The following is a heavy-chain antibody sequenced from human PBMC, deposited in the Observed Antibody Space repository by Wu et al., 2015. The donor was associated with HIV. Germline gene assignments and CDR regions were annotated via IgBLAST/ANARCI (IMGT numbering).Heavy chain of an antibody. J-gene: IGHJ4*02. CDR3: ARELWPVDGYNEYYFDY. V-gene: IGHV1-2*02. Sequence: QVQLVQSGAEVKKPGASVKVSCKASGYTFTGYYMHWVRQAPGQGLEWMGWINPNSGGTNYAQKFQGRVTMTRDTSISTAYMELSRLRSDDTAVYYCARELWPVDGYNEYYFDYWGQGTLVTVSS. D-gene: IGHD5-24*01. CDR2: INPNSGGT. CDR1: GYTFTGYY.